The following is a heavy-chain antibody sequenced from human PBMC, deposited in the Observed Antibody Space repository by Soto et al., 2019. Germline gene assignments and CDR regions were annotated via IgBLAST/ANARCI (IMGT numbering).Heavy chain of an antibody. J-gene: IGHJ6*02. CDR3: AREVDTPMARPSYYYYGLDV. D-gene: IGHD5-18*01. V-gene: IGHV1-69*13. CDR2: IIPVFGSV. Sequence: SVKVSCKASGRTFSGWPITWVRRAPGQGLEWMGGIIPVFGSVNYAQTFQGRVTITADESTSTVYMELRSLRSEDTAVYYCAREVDTPMARPSYYYYGLDVWGQGTTVTVSS. CDR1: GRTFSGWP.